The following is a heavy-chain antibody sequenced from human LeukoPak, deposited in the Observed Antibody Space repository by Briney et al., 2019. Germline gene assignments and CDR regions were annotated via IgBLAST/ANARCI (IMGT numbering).Heavy chain of an antibody. J-gene: IGHJ4*02. D-gene: IGHD3-3*01. V-gene: IGHV3-74*01. Sequence: GGSLRLSCAASGFTFSNYWMHWVRQAPGKGLVWISRINGDGSTTHYADSMKGRFIISRDNAKNTLYLQINSLRPDDTAIYYCTRGFWGWEVDYWGQGTLATVSS. CDR3: TRGFWGWEVDY. CDR1: GFTFSNYW. CDR2: INGDGSTT.